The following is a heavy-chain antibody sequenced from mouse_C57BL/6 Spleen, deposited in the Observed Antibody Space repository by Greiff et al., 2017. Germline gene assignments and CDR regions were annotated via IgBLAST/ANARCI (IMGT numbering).Heavy chain of an antibody. J-gene: IGHJ2*01. V-gene: IGHV1-62-2*01. Sequence: LVKPGASVKLSCKASGYTFTEYTIHWVKQRSGQGLGWIGWFYPGSGSITYNEKFKDKATLTADKSSSTVYMELSRLTSEDSAVYFCARHEAASLYYGNYDYWGQGTTLTVSS. CDR2: FYPGSGSI. CDR3: ARHEAASLYYGNYDY. CDR1: GYTFTEYT. D-gene: IGHD2-1*01.